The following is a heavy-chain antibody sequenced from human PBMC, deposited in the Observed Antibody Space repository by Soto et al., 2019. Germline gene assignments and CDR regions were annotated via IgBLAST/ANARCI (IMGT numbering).Heavy chain of an antibody. Sequence: QVQLVQSGAEVKKPGASVKVSCKASGYTFTSYGISWVRQAPGQGLEWMGWISAYNGNTNYAQKLQGRVTMTTDTSTSAASMELRSLRSDDTAVYYCARDQRWFGEHTLSRFDYWGQGTLVTVSS. CDR3: ARDQRWFGEHTLSRFDY. D-gene: IGHD3-10*01. J-gene: IGHJ4*02. CDR1: GYTFTSYG. V-gene: IGHV1-18*01. CDR2: ISAYNGNT.